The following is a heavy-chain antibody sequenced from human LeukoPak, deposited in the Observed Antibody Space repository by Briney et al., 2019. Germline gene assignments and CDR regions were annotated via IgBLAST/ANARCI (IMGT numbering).Heavy chain of an antibody. CDR3: AKDLYYDSSGSDFDY. CDR1: GFTFSSYG. D-gene: IGHD3-22*01. CDR2: IWYDGSNK. Sequence: GGSLRLSCAASGFTFSSYGMHWVRQAPGKGLEWVAVIWYDGSNKYYADSVKGRLTISRDNSKNTLYLQMNSLRAEDTAVYYCAKDLYYDSSGSDFDYWGQGTLVTVSS. V-gene: IGHV3-33*06. J-gene: IGHJ4*02.